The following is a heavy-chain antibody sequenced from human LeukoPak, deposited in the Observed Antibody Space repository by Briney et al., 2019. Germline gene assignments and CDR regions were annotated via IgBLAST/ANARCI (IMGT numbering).Heavy chain of an antibody. Sequence: ASVKVSCKASGYTFTGYYMHWVRQAPGQGLEWMGWVNPNSGGTNYAQKFQGRVTMTRDTSISTAYMELSRLRSDDTAVYYCARISCSSTSCYSGQIDYWGQGTLVTVSS. V-gene: IGHV1-2*02. CDR2: VNPNSGGT. D-gene: IGHD2-2*01. CDR1: GYTFTGYY. J-gene: IGHJ4*02. CDR3: ARISCSSTSCYSGQIDY.